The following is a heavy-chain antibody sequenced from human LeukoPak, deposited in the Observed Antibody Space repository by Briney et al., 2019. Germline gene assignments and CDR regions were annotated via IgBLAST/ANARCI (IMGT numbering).Heavy chain of an antibody. CDR2: INHSGST. D-gene: IGHD6-19*01. V-gene: IGHV4-34*01. J-gene: IGHJ4*02. CDR3: ARSIAVAGKRGLDY. CDR1: GGSFSGYY. Sequence: SETLSLTCAVYGGSFSGYYWSWIRQPPGKGLEWIGEINHSGSTNYNPSLKSRVTISVDTSKNQFPLKLSSVTAADTAVYYCARSIAVAGKRGLDYWGQGTLVTVSS.